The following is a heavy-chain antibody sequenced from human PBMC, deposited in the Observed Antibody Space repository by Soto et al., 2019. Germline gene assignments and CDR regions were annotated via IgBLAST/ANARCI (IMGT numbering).Heavy chain of an antibody. CDR1: GGTFSSYA. J-gene: IGHJ6*02. CDR3: ATRIVGAKYGLYYYYGMDV. Sequence: SVKVSCKASGGTFSSYAISWVRQAPGQGLEWMGGIIPIFGTANYAQKFQGRVTITADESTSTAYMELSSLRSEDTAVYYCATRIVGAKYGLYYYYGMDVWGQGTTVTVSS. D-gene: IGHD1-26*01. V-gene: IGHV1-69*13. CDR2: IIPIFGTA.